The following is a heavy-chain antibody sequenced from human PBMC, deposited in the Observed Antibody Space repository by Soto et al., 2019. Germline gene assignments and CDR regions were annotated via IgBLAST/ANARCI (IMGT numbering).Heavy chain of an antibody. CDR2: ISAYNGNT. V-gene: IGHV1-18*01. D-gene: IGHD3-3*01. Sequence: ASVKVSCKASGGTFSSYAISWVRQAPGQGLEWMGWISAYNGNTNYAQKLQGRVTMTTDTSTSTAYMELRSLRSDDTAVYYCARDGSLEWLYYYYYGMDVWGQGTTVTVSS. CDR3: ARDGSLEWLYYYYYGMDV. CDR1: GGTFSSYA. J-gene: IGHJ6*02.